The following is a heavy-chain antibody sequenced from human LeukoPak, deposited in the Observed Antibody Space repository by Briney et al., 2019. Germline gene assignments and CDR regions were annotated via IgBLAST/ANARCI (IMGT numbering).Heavy chain of an antibody. CDR1: GFTFNIYD. Sequence: GGSLRLSCAASGFTFNIYDMHWVPQSTGKGREWVSAIGTAGDTYYPGSVKGRFTIPRENGKNSLYLQMNSLRAGDTAVYYCARLGRTYYMDVWGKGTTVTVSS. D-gene: IGHD1-26*01. CDR2: IGTAGDT. J-gene: IGHJ6*03. CDR3: ARLGRTYYMDV. V-gene: IGHV3-13*01.